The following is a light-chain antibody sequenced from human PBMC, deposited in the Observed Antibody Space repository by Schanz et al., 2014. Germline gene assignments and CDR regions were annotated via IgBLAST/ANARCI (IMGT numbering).Light chain of an antibody. Sequence: QSALTQPASVSGSPGQSITLSCTGTSSDVGSYNLVSWYQQHPGKAPKLMIYEVIRRPSGVPDRFSGSKSGNTASLTVSGLQADDEADYYCSAYTSSTTYVFGTGTKLTVL. CDR1: SSDVGSYNL. CDR3: SAYTSSTTYV. CDR2: EVI. J-gene: IGLJ1*01. V-gene: IGLV2-14*02.